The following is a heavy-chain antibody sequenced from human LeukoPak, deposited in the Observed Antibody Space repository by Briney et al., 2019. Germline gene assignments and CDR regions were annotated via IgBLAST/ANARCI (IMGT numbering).Heavy chain of an antibody. D-gene: IGHD2-15*01. CDR1: GFTFSSYA. CDR3: ARLMSLSGYSYYGMDV. V-gene: IGHV3-23*01. J-gene: IGHJ6*02. Sequence: GGSLRLSCAASGFTFSSYAMSWVRQAPGKGLEWVLAISGSGGSTYYAGSVKGRFTMSRDNSKNTVYLQMNSLRAEDTAVYYCARLMSLSGYSYYGMDVWGQGTTVTVSS. CDR2: ISGSGGST.